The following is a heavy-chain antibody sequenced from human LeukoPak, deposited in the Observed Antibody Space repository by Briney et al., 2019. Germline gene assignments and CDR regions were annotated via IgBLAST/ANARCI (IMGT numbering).Heavy chain of an antibody. D-gene: IGHD5-18*01. J-gene: IGHJ4*02. CDR3: AKDRAGYSYGMFDS. Sequence: AGGSLRLSCVASGFTFSNYAMSWVRQAPVKGLEWVSGIVNSGGSTYYADSVRGRLTISRDNSKKTVYLQMSSLRGDDTAIYYCAKDRAGYSYGMFDSWGQGTLVTVSS. CDR1: GFTFSNYA. CDR2: IVNSGGST. V-gene: IGHV3-23*01.